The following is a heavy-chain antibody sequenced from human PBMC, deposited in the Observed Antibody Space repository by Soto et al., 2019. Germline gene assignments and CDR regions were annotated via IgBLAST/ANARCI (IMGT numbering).Heavy chain of an antibody. Sequence: QVQLVQSGAEVKKPGASVKVSCKASGYTSTSYDINWVRQATGQGLEWMGWMNPNSGNTGYAQKFQGRVTMTRNTSISTAYMRLSSLRSEDTAVYYCARGSGSYYVNWFDPWGQGTLVTVSS. J-gene: IGHJ5*02. CDR1: GYTSTSYD. D-gene: IGHD3-10*01. V-gene: IGHV1-8*01. CDR2: MNPNSGNT. CDR3: ARGSGSYYVNWFDP.